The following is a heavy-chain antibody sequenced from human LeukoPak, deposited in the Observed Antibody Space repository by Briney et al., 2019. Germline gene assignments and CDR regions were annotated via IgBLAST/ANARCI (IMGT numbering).Heavy chain of an antibody. CDR3: ARGLQLAGWFDL. Sequence: SETLSLTCTASGGSISSSSYYWGWIRQPPGKGLEWIGAIYYSGSTYYNPSLKSRVTISVATSKNQFSLKLSSVTAADTAVYYCARGLQLAGWFDLWGQGTLVTVSS. CDR1: GGSISSSSYY. V-gene: IGHV4-39*01. CDR2: IYYSGST. J-gene: IGHJ5*02. D-gene: IGHD5-18*01.